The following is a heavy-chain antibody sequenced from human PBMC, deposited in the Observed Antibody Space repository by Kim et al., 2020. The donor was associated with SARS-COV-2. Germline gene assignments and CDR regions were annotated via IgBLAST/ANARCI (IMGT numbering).Heavy chain of an antibody. CDR1: GFTFSSYW. Sequence: GGSLRLSCAASGFTFSSYWMSWVRQAPGKGLEWVANIKQDGSEKYYVDSVKGRFTISRDNAKNSLYLQMNSLRAEDTAVYYCARAGWPSFIAAFDIWGQGTMVTVSS. J-gene: IGHJ3*02. D-gene: IGHD6-19*01. V-gene: IGHV3-7*03. CDR3: ARAGWPSFIAAFDI. CDR2: IKQDGSEK.